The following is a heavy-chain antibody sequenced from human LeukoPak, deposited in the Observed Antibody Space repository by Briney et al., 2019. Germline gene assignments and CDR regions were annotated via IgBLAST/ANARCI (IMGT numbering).Heavy chain of an antibody. J-gene: IGHJ4*02. V-gene: IGHV3-23*01. Sequence: GGSLRLSCAASGFTFSTYVMSWVRQAPGKGLEGVSGISDSGDNTYYADSVKGRFTISRDNSKNTLYLQMNSLRAEDTAVYFCAKGSGYDTDFDYWGQGTLVSVSS. CDR1: GFTFSTYV. CDR3: AKGSGYDTDFDY. CDR2: ISDSGDNT. D-gene: IGHD5-12*01.